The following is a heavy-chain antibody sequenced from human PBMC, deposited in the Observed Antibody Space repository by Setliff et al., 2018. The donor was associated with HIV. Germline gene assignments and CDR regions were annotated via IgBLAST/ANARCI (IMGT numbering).Heavy chain of an antibody. CDR1: GFTFSNYR. D-gene: IGHD1-26*01. CDR3: ARVKPHLRRSGSYWIVDY. J-gene: IGHJ4*02. CDR2: INGDGRST. V-gene: IGHV3-74*01. Sequence: QPGGSLRLSCAASGFTFSNYRIHWVRQAPGKGLEWISRINGDGRSTTYAYSVKGRFTISRDNAKNSLYLQMNSLRAEDTAVYHCARVKPHLRRSGSYWIVDYWGQGTLVTVSS.